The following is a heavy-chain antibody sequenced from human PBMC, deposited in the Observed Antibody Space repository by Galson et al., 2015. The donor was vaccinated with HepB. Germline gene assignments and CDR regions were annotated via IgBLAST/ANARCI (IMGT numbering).Heavy chain of an antibody. D-gene: IGHD1-7*01. CDR1: GDSVSSNSAA. J-gene: IGHJ6*03. CDR2: TYYRSKWYN. V-gene: IGHV6-1*01. Sequence: CAISGDSVSSNSAAWNWIRQSPSRGLEWLGRTYYRSKWYNDYAVSVKSRITINPDTSKNQFSLQLNSVTPEDTAVYYCARAFKELRGGKNEYYYYYMDVWGKGTTVTVSS. CDR3: ARAFKELRGGKNEYYYYYMDV.